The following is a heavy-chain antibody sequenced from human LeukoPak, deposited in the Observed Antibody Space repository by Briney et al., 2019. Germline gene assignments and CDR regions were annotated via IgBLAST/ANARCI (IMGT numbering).Heavy chain of an antibody. D-gene: IGHD2-15*01. Sequence: PSETLSLTCAVSGGSISSSNWWSWVRQPPGKGLEWIGEIYHSGSTNYNPSLKSRVTISVDKSKNQFSLKLSSVTAADTAVYYCARGGLGYCSGGSCYEMPMSYWGQGTLVTVSS. CDR3: ARGGLGYCSGGSCYEMPMSY. J-gene: IGHJ4*02. CDR2: IYHSGST. CDR1: GGSISSSNW. V-gene: IGHV4-4*02.